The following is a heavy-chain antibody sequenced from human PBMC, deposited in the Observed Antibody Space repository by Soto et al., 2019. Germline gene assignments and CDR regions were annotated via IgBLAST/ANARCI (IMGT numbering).Heavy chain of an antibody. CDR2: IYYSGST. Sequence: SETLSLTCTVSGGSVSSGNYYWGWIRQPPGKGLEWIGSIYYSGSTYYNPSLKSRVTISVDTSRNQFSLKLTSVTAADTSLYYCASADCSSTSCYKNWFDPWGQGTLVTVSS. CDR3: ASADCSSTSCYKNWFDP. J-gene: IGHJ5*02. V-gene: IGHV4-39*01. CDR1: GGSVSSGNYY. D-gene: IGHD2-2*01.